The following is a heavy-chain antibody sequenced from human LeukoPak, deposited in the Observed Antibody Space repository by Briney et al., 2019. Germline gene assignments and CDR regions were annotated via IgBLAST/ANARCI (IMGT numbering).Heavy chain of an antibody. V-gene: IGHV1-69*13. CDR3: ARDMSATRYYYYYGMDV. CDR2: IIPIFGTA. CDR1: GGTFSSYA. Sequence: SVKVSCKASGGTFSSYAISWVRQAPGQGLEWMGGIIPIFGTANYAQKFQGRVTITADESTSTAYMELSSLRSDDTAVYYCARDMSATRYYYYYGMDVWGQGTTVTVSS. D-gene: IGHD2-15*01. J-gene: IGHJ6*02.